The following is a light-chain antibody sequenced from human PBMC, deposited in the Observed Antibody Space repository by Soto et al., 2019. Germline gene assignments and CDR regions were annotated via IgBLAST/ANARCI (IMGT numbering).Light chain of an antibody. CDR1: QRVSSN. CDR3: QQYNNWPPWT. V-gene: IGKV3-15*01. Sequence: EIVMTQSPATMSVSPGERATLSCRASQRVSSNLAWYQQKPGQAPRLLIYGASTRATGIPARFSGSGSGTEFTLTFSSLQSEDFAVYYCQQYNNWPPWTFGHGTKVEIK. J-gene: IGKJ1*01. CDR2: GAS.